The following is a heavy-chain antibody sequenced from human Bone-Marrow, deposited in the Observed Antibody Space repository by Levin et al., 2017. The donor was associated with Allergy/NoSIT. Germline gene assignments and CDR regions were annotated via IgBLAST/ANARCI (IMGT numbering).Heavy chain of an antibody. D-gene: IGHD2-8*01. V-gene: IGHV3-7*02. J-gene: IGHJ4*02. CDR1: GFTFSGYW. Sequence: ETLSLTCASSGFTFSGYWMAWVRQAPGKGLEWVANINRDGGEGYYVDSVKGRFTISRDNARNSLDLQMNSLRVEDTAVYYCARNGAWSFEFWGQGTLVTVSS. CDR2: INRDGGEG. CDR3: ARNGAWSFEF.